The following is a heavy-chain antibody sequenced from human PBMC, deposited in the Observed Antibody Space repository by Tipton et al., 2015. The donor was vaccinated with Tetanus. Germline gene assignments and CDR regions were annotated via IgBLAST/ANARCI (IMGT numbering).Heavy chain of an antibody. CDR2: ITPNNGDT. D-gene: IGHD3-3*01. CDR3: ARGSLRKGFLEWHFDY. J-gene: IGHJ4*02. V-gene: IGHV1-2*02. CDR1: GYTVTGFF. Sequence: QSGAEVKKSGASVKVSCKAYGYTVTGFFMHWVRQVPGQGLEWMGWITPNNGDTKSAHKFQDRVTMTSDRSSSTVYMQLNRLRYDDTAVYFCARGSLRKGFLEWHFDYWGQGALVTVSS.